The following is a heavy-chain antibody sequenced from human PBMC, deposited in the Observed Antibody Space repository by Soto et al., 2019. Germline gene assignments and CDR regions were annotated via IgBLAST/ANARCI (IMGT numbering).Heavy chain of an antibody. CDR2: IIPIFGTA. Sequence: QVQLVQSGAEVKKPGSSVKVSCKASGGTFSSYAISWVRQAPGQGLEWMGGIIPIFGTANYAQKFQGRVTSTSDESTSXXYXEXXSRRSEDRGVYCCARDLVVLVPAAMFGYYSYGMDVWGQGTTVTVSS. CDR3: ARDLVVLVPAAMFGYYSYGMDV. J-gene: IGHJ6*02. CDR1: GGTFSSYA. D-gene: IGHD2-2*01. V-gene: IGHV1-69*05.